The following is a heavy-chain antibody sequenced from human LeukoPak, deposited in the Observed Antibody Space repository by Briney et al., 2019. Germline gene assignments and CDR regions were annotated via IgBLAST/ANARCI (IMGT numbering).Heavy chain of an antibody. CDR3: AKGAYDYIEIGYFDS. D-gene: IGHD5-12*01. CDR1: GFTSTNYA. CDR2: LIGSSGST. V-gene: IGHV3-23*01. Sequence: PGGSLRLSWAASGFTSTNYAMNWVRQAPGKGLEWVSVLIGSSGSTDYADSVKGRFTISRDTSKNTLFLQMNSLRAEDTAIYYCAKGAYDYIEIGYFDSWGQGTLVTVSS. J-gene: IGHJ4*02.